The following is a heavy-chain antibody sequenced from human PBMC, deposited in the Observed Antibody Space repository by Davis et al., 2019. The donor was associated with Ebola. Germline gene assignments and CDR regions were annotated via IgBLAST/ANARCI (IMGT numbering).Heavy chain of an antibody. D-gene: IGHD3-9*01. CDR1: GYTFTSYG. CDR3: ARDRQTYYDILTGYFWEVYYGMDV. J-gene: IGHJ6*02. CDR2: IIPIFGTA. V-gene: IGHV1-69*06. Sequence: AASVKVSCKASGYTFTSYGISWVRQAPGQGLEWMGGIIPIFGTANYAQKFQGRVTITADKSTSTAYMELSSLRSEDTAVYYCARDRQTYYDILTGYFWEVYYGMDVWGQGTTVTVSS.